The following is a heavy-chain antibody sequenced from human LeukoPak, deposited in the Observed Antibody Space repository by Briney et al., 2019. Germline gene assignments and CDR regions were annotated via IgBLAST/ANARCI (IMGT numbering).Heavy chain of an antibody. CDR2: IYYSGST. CDR3: ARHRTYNSSWFDY. J-gene: IGHJ4*02. Sequence: SETLSLTCTVSGGSISSSSYYWGWIRQPPGKGLEWIGSIYYSGSTYYNPSLKSRVTISVDTSKNQFSLKLSSVTAADTAVYYCARHRTYNSSWFDYWGQGTLVTVSS. V-gene: IGHV4-39*01. D-gene: IGHD6-13*01. CDR1: GGSISSSSYY.